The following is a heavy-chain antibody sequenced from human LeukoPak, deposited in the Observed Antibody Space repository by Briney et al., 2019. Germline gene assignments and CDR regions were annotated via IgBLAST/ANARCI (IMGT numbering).Heavy chain of an antibody. Sequence: SETLSLTCTVSGGSISSHYWSWIRQPPGKGLEWIGYIYYSGSTNYNPSLKSRVTISVDTSKNQFSLKLSSVTAADTAVYYRXXXXXSTXYYGSVSLFFDYWGQGTLVTVSS. CDR2: IYYSGST. CDR1: GGSISSHY. CDR3: XXXXXSTXYYGSVSLFFDY. D-gene: IGHD3-10*01. J-gene: IGHJ4*02. V-gene: IGHV4-59*11.